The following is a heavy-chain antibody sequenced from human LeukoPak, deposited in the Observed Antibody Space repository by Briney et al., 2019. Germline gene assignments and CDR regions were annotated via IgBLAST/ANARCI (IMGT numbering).Heavy chain of an antibody. CDR2: IIPILGIA. CDR3: ARDGGTTVTTEWTYDY. J-gene: IGHJ4*02. CDR1: GGTFISYT. D-gene: IGHD4-17*01. Sequence: ASVKVSCKASGGTFISYTISWVRQAPGQGREWMGGIIPILGIANYAQKFQGRVTITADKSTSTAYMELSSLRSEDTAVYYCARDGGTTVTTEWTYDYWGQGTLVTVSS. V-gene: IGHV1-69*10.